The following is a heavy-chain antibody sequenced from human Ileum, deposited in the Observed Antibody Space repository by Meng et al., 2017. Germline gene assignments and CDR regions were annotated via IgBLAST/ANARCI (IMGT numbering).Heavy chain of an antibody. Sequence: QVQFVQSGAEVKKPGASVRIACKAAGFTFSNYAIYWVRQAPGQSLEWLGWIHAGSCDTKFSQTFQGRLTFDRDTSADTVYMELSSLTSGNRSVYYCGSGRCSYYFDFLCQCTLVTVSS. J-gene: IGHJ4*01. CDR1: GFTFSNYA. CDR2: IHAGSCDT. CDR3: GSGRCSYYFDF. V-gene: IGHV1-3*01. D-gene: IGHD3-10*01.